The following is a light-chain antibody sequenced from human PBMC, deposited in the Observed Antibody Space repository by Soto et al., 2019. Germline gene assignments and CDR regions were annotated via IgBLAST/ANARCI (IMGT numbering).Light chain of an antibody. CDR1: SSDIGAYNF. CDR2: DVN. V-gene: IGLV2-14*03. Sequence: QSALTQPASVSGSPGQSITISCTGTSSDIGAYNFVSWYQQHPGKAPKLMLYDVNIRPSGVSNHFSGSKSGNTASLTISGFQAEDEADYYCTSWTTSSTMIFGGGTKLTVL. CDR3: TSWTTSSTMI. J-gene: IGLJ2*01.